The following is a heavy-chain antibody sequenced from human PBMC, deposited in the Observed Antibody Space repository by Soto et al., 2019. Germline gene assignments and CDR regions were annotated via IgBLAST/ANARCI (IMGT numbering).Heavy chain of an antibody. J-gene: IGHJ3*02. D-gene: IGHD2-15*01. CDR3: ARDGWLLHAFDI. CDR2: IWYDGSNK. Sequence: PGGSLRLSCAASGFTFSSYGMHWVRQAPGKGLEWVAVIWYDGSNKYYADSVKGRFTISRDNSKNTLYLQMNSLRAEDTAVYYCARDGWLLHAFDIWGQGTMVTVSS. CDR1: GFTFSSYG. V-gene: IGHV3-33*01.